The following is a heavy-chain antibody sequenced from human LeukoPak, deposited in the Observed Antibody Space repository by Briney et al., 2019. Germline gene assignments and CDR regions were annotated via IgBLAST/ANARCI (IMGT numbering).Heavy chain of an antibody. Sequence: GGSLRLSCAASGFTFSSYSMNWVRQAPGKGLEWVSSISSSSSYIYYADSVKGRFTISRDNAKNSLYLQMNSLRAEDTAVYYCARAPRGTTVTTGLCWGQGTLVTVSS. D-gene: IGHD4-11*01. J-gene: IGHJ4*02. CDR3: ARAPRGTTVTTGLC. V-gene: IGHV3-21*01. CDR1: GFTFSSYS. CDR2: ISSSSSYI.